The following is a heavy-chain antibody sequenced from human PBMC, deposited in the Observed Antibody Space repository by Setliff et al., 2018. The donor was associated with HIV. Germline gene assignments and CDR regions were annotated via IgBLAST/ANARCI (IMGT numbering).Heavy chain of an antibody. Sequence: PSETLSLTCAVYGGSFSGYYWGWIRQPPGKGLEWIGSIYHSESTYYNPSLKSRVTISVDTSKNQFSLKLSSVSAADTAVYYCARQGGYSGYGFYYYYYYMDVWAKGPRSPSP. CDR1: GGSFSGYY. J-gene: IGHJ6*03. CDR3: ARQGGYSGYGFYYYYYYMDV. D-gene: IGHD5-12*01. V-gene: IGHV4-34*01. CDR2: IYHSEST.